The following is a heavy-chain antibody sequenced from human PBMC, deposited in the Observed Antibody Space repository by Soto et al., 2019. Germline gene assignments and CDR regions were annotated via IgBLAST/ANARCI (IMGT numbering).Heavy chain of an antibody. J-gene: IGHJ5*02. CDR3: ARRAGNWFDP. V-gene: IGHV4-31*11. Sequence: QVQLQESGPGLVKPSQTLSLTCVVSGGSISSGGYYWTWIRQHPGKGLEWIGYIYYTGSTYYNPSLTSRVTISVDTSKNLFSPKLSSVTAADTAVYYCARRAGNWFDPWGQGTLVTVSS. CDR2: IYYTGST. CDR1: GGSISSGGYY.